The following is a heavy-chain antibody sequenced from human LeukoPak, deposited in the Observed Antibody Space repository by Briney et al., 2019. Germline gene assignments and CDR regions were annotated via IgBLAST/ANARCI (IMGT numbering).Heavy chain of an antibody. V-gene: IGHV5-51*01. Sequence: GESLKISCKGSGYSFTSYWIGWVGQMPGKGLEWMGIIYPGDSDTRYSPSFQGQVTISADKSISTAYLQWSSLKASDTAMYYCARLGIAVAGTVYWFDPWGQGTLVTVSS. D-gene: IGHD6-19*01. J-gene: IGHJ5*02. CDR1: GYSFTSYW. CDR2: IYPGDSDT. CDR3: ARLGIAVAGTVYWFDP.